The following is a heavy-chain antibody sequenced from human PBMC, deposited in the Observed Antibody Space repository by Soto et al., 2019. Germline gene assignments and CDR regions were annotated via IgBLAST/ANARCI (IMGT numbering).Heavy chain of an antibody. CDR3: ARPIYHDSSQWFDP. Sequence: NPSETLSLTCTVSGGFISNYYWSWIRQPPGKGLEWIASMYYSGSTNYNPSLKSRVTISVDTSKNRLSLKLTSVTAADTAVYYCARPIYHDSSQWFDPWGQGTLVTVSS. CDR1: GGFISNYY. D-gene: IGHD3-22*01. J-gene: IGHJ5*02. CDR2: MYYSGST. V-gene: IGHV4-59*01.